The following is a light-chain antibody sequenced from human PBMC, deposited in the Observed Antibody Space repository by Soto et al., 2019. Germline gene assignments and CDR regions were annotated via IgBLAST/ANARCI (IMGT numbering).Light chain of an antibody. Sequence: QSVLTQPPSASGTPGQRVSISCSGYSSSIGTNFVYWYQQLPGTAPKVLIHSNNQRPSGVPDRFSGSKSGTSASLAISGLRSEDEADYYCAAWDDSHNVLYVFGTGTKV. CDR1: SSSIGTNF. CDR3: AAWDDSHNVLYV. CDR2: SNN. V-gene: IGLV1-47*02. J-gene: IGLJ1*01.